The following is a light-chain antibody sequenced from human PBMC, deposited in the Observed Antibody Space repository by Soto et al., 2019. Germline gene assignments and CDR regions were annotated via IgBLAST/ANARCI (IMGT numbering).Light chain of an antibody. V-gene: IGKV1-6*02. CDR3: QQYFSYTRT. J-gene: IGKJ1*01. CDR1: RYIRTD. CDR2: AAS. Sequence: AIQMTQSPSSLSASVGYRFTITCRASRYIRTDVSWYHKKKGKAPKLLIYAASTLQSGVPSRLRGSGYGTDLTITISFMKHEDFATYYCQQYFSYTRTFGQGTKVDIK.